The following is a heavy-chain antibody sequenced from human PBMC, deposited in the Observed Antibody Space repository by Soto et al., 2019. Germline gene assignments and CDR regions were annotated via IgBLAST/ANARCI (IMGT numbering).Heavy chain of an antibody. Sequence: GGSLRLSCAASGFTFSSYGMHWVRQAPGKGLEWVAVISYDGSNKYYADSVKGRFTISRDNSKNTLYLQMNSLRAEDTAVYYCARDRHCTNGVCYSFDYWGQGTLVTVSS. D-gene: IGHD2-8*01. J-gene: IGHJ4*02. V-gene: IGHV3-30*03. CDR2: ISYDGSNK. CDR3: ARDRHCTNGVCYSFDY. CDR1: GFTFSSYG.